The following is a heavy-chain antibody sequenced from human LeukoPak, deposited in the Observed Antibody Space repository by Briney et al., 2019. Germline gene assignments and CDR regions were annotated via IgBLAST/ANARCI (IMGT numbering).Heavy chain of an antibody. D-gene: IGHD3-3*01. CDR3: ARGGVVNFYYYYGMDV. Sequence: SETLSLTCAVYGGSFSGYYWSWNRQPPGKGLEWIGEINHSGSTNYNPSLKSRVTISVDTSKNQFSLKLSSVTAADTAVYYCARGGVVNFYYYYGMDVWGQGTTVTVSS. CDR2: INHSGST. V-gene: IGHV4-34*01. CDR1: GGSFSGYY. J-gene: IGHJ6*02.